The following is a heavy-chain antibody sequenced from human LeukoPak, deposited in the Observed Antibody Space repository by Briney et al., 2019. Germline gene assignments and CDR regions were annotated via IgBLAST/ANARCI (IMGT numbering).Heavy chain of an antibody. V-gene: IGHV3-7*01. J-gene: IGHJ4*02. D-gene: IGHD5-12*01. CDR3: ASNSGYEKGY. CDR1: GFTFSSYG. CDR2: IKQDGSEK. Sequence: GGSLRLSCAASGFTFSSYGMSWVRQAPGKGLEWVANIKQDGSEKNYVDSVKGRFTISRDNSKNTLYLQMNSLRAEDTAVYYCASNSGYEKGYWGQGTLATVSS.